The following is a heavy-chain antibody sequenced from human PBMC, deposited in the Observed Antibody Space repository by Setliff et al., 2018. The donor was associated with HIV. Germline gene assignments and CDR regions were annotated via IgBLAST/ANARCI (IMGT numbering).Heavy chain of an antibody. V-gene: IGHV1-46*01. Sequence: ASVKVSCKASGYTFTSYYMHWVRQAPGQGLEWMGIINPSGGSTSYAQKFQGRVTMTRDASTSTVYMELRSLRSDDTAVYYCARVAWYYSFWSGLGDAFDIWGQGTMVTVSS. D-gene: IGHD3-3*01. CDR3: ARVAWYYSFWSGLGDAFDI. CDR2: INPSGGST. CDR1: GYTFTSYY. J-gene: IGHJ3*02.